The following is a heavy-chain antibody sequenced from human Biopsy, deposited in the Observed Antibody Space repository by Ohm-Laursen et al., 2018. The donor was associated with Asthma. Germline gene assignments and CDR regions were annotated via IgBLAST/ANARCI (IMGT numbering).Heavy chain of an antibody. CDR3: ARGGYYGDRRHHNGLDV. Sequence: PSACLSCAVHREILCSLGIKRVRRAPGQELECRGGVIPIYRATHTAQNFQSRDTITADESTSTAYMELASLRKEDTAVYYCARGGYYGDRRHHNGLDVWGQGTTVTVSS. CDR2: VIPIYRAT. J-gene: IGHJ6*02. V-gene: IGHV1-69*13. CDR1: REILCSLG. D-gene: IGHD4-17*01.